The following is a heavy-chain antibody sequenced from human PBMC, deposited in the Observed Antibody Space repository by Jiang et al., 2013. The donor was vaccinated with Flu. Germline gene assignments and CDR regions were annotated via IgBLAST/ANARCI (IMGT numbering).Heavy chain of an antibody. V-gene: IGHV4-61*02. CDR1: GGSISSGSYY. J-gene: IGHJ3*02. D-gene: IGHD6-6*01. CDR3: ARCSYSSSADAFDI. CDR2: IYTSGST. Sequence: PGLVKPSQTLSLTCTVSGGSISSGSYYWSWIRQPAGKGLEWIGRIYTSGSTNYNPSLKSRVTISVDTSKNQFSLKLSSVTAADTAVYYCARCSYSSSADAFDIWGQGTMVTVSS.